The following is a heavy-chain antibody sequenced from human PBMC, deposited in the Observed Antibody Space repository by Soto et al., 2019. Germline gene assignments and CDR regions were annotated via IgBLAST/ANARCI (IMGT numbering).Heavy chain of an antibody. CDR1: GFPFSIYA. CDR2: ISGSAVAT. Sequence: GGSLRLSCAASGFPFSIYAMSWVRQAPGKGLEWVSGISGSAVATYYADSVKGRYTISRDQSKNTLYLQMNSLTAEDTAVYYCAKRATGYEGFSSYYYYMDVWGKGTTVTVSS. J-gene: IGHJ6*03. CDR3: AKRATGYEGFSSYYYYMDV. D-gene: IGHD5-12*01. V-gene: IGHV3-23*01.